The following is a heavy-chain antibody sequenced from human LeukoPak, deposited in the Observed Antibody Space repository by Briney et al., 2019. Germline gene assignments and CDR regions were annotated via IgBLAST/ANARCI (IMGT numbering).Heavy chain of an antibody. Sequence: GGSLRLSCAASGFTFSAYWMTWVRQPPGKGLEWVANIRQDGGDKYYVDSVKGRFTISRDNAKNSLYLQMNSLRVEDTAIYYCAKVAHYYYGSESYYFFEHWGQGTPVTASS. CDR2: IRQDGGDK. CDR3: AKVAHYYYGSESYYFFEH. CDR1: GFTFSAYW. J-gene: IGHJ4*02. D-gene: IGHD3-10*01. V-gene: IGHV3-7*01.